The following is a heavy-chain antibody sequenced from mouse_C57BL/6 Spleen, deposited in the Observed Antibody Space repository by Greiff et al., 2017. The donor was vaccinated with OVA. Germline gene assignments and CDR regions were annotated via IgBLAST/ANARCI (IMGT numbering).Heavy chain of an antibody. J-gene: IGHJ1*03. V-gene: IGHV1-42*01. Sequence: VQLQQSGPELVKPGASVKISCKASGYSFTGYYMNWVKQSPEKSLEWIGEINPSTGGTTYNQKFKAKATLTVDKSSSTAYMQIKSLTSEDSAVYYCARNLLGVWGTGTTVTGSS. D-gene: IGHD2-10*01. CDR2: INPSTGGT. CDR3: ARNLLGV. CDR1: GYSFTGYY.